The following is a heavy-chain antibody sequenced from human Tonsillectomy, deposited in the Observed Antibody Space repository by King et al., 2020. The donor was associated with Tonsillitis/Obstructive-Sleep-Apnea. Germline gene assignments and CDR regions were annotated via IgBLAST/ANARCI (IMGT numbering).Heavy chain of an antibody. CDR3: ARHVVSSLSYNWFDP. D-gene: IGHD2/OR15-2a*01. CDR2: VYYSGST. J-gene: IGHJ5*02. V-gene: IGHV4-39*01. CDR1: GGSVSSSTYY. Sequence: QLQESGTGLVRPSETLSLTCSVSGGSVSSSTYYWGWIRQPPGKGLEWIGSVYYSGSTYYKPSLKSRVNMSVDTYKNQFSLKQSSVTATDTAVYYCARHVVSSLSYNWFDPWGQGTLVTVSS.